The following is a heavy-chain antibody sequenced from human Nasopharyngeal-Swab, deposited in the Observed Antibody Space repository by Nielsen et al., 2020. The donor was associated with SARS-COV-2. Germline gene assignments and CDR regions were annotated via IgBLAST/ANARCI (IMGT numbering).Heavy chain of an antibody. V-gene: IGHV6-1*01. CDR2: TYYRSKWYN. CDR3: AREDIVVVPATTDYYYYGMDV. CDR1: GDSVSSNSAA. Sequence: QTHSLTGAISGDSVSSNSAAWNWLRQSPSRGLEWLGRTYYRSKWYNDYAVSVKSRITINPDTSKNQFSLQLNSVTPEDTAVYYCAREDIVVVPATTDYYYYGMDVWGQGTTVTVSS. J-gene: IGHJ6*02. D-gene: IGHD2-2*01.